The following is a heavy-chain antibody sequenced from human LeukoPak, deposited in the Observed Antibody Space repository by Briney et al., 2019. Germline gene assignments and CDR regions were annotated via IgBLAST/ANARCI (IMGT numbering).Heavy chain of an antibody. V-gene: IGHV3-21*01. CDR3: ARDWNYFSC. CDR1: GFTFSSYS. CDR2: ISSSSGSI. Sequence: KPGGSLRLSCAASGFTFSSYSMNWVRQAPGKGLEWVSSISSSSGSIYYADSVEGRFTISRDNAKNSPYLQMNSLRVEDTAVYYCARDWNYFSCWGQGTLVTVSS. D-gene: IGHD1-1*01. J-gene: IGHJ4*02.